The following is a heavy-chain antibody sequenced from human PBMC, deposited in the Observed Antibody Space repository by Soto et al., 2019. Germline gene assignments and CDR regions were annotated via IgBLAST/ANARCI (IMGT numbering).Heavy chain of an antibody. CDR2: IIPIFGTA. Sequence: HVQLVQSGAEVKKPGSSVKVSCKSSGGTFSSYAISWVRQAPGQGLEWMGGIIPIFGTANYAQKFQGRVTITADESTSTAYMDLSSLRSEYPAVYYCASDERSPHWFDPWGQVTLVTVSS. J-gene: IGHJ5*02. CDR1: GGTFSSYA. D-gene: IGHD6-25*01. V-gene: IGHV1-69*01. CDR3: ASDERSPHWFDP.